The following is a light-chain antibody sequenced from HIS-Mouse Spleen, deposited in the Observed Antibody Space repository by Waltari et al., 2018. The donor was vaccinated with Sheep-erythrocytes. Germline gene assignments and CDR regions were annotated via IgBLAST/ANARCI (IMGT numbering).Light chain of an antibody. J-gene: IGLJ3*02. Sequence: QSALTPPPSASGSPGPSVTISCPGTSSDVGAYNYVSWYQQHPGKAPKLMIYEVSKRPSGVPDRFSGLQAEDEADYYCSSYAGSNNWVFGGGTKLTVL. CDR1: SSDVGAYNY. CDR3: SSYAGSNNWV. CDR2: EVS. V-gene: IGLV2-8*01.